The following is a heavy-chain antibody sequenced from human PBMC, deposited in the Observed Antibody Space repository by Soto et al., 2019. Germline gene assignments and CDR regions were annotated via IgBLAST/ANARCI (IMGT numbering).Heavy chain of an antibody. J-gene: IGHJ4*02. D-gene: IGHD3-22*01. V-gene: IGHV3-30*18. CDR3: SKDPSDLLLLGEGCPDY. CDR1: GFTFSSYG. CDR2: ISYDGSNK. Sequence: GGSLRLSCAASGFTFSSYGMHWVRQAPGKGLEWVAVISYDGSNKYYADSVKGRFTISRDNSKNTLYLQMNSLRAEDTAVYYGSKDPSDLLLLGEGCPDYWGQGTLVTVSS.